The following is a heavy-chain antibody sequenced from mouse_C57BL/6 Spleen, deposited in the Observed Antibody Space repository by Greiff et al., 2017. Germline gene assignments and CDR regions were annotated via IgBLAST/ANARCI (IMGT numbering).Heavy chain of an antibody. CDR3: ARRALTGTTYFDY. J-gene: IGHJ2*01. Sequence: QVQLQQSGPELVKPGASVKISCKASGYAFSSSWMNWVKQRPGKGLEWIGRIYPGDGDTNYNGKFKGKATLTADKYSSTAYMQLSSLTSEDSAVSFCARRALTGTTYFDYWGQGTTLTVSS. D-gene: IGHD4-1*01. CDR1: GYAFSSSW. CDR2: IYPGDGDT. V-gene: IGHV1-82*01.